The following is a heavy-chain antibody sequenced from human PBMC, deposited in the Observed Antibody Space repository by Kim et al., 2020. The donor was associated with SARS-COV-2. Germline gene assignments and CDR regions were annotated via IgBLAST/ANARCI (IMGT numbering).Heavy chain of an antibody. CDR2: VRNKAYGATT. V-gene: IGHV3-49*03. CDR1: GFTFSDYA. CDR3: TSGGGSGRYFFDY. D-gene: IGHD3-10*01. J-gene: IGHJ4*02. Sequence: SLRLSCSASGFTFSDYAMSWFRQAPGKGREWLGFVRNKAYGATTQYAASVRGRLTISRDDSEGIAYLHMSSPKPEDTAVYYCTSGGGSGRYFFDYWGQGSLVTVSS.